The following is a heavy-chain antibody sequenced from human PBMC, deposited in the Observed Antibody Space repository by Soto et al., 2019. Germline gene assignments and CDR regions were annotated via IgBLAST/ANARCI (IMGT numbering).Heavy chain of an antibody. J-gene: IGHJ5*02. Sequence: PSETLSLTCAVYGGSFSGYYWSWIRQPPGKGLEWIGEINHSGSTNYNPSLKSRVTISVDTFKNQFSLKLSSVTAADTAVYYCARARFGGTVTFWFDPWGQGTLVTVSS. CDR2: INHSGST. D-gene: IGHD4-17*01. V-gene: IGHV4-34*01. CDR1: GGSFSGYY. CDR3: ARARFGGTVTFWFDP.